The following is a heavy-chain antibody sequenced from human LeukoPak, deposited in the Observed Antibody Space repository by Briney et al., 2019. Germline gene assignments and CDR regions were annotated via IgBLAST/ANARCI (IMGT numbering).Heavy chain of an antibody. Sequence: SETLSLTCTVSGYSISSPYYWGWIRQPPGKGLEWIGNIFQSGSTNYNPSLKSRVTISLDTSKNQFSLKLSSVTAADTAVYYCARDLFGVIDPDPWGQGTLVTVSS. CDR2: IFQSGST. D-gene: IGHD3-16*02. CDR3: ARDLFGVIDPDP. J-gene: IGHJ5*02. CDR1: GYSISSPYY. V-gene: IGHV4-38-2*02.